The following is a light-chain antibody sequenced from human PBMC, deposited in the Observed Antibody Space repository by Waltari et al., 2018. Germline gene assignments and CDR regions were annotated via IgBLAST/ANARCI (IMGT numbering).Light chain of an antibody. CDR2: SAS. Sequence: DIQMTQSPSPLSASVGDRVTITCRASQSVLTWLAWYQQKPGKAPKLLIYSASTLQSGVPSRFSGSGSGTEFSLTISSLQPEDFATYYCQQLNSYPLTFGGGTKVEIK. J-gene: IGKJ4*01. CDR1: QSVLTW. V-gene: IGKV1-5*01. CDR3: QQLNSYPLT.